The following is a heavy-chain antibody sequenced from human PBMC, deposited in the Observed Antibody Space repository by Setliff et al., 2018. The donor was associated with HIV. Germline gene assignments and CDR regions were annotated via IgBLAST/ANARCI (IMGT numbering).Heavy chain of an antibody. D-gene: IGHD3-22*01. CDR3: ARDGWDGYYSYFDY. Sequence: LSLTCTVSGDSISGYYWSWIRQSPGKGLEWIGFIYETGSTYYNPSLKSRVSISIDTSKNQFSLKLSSVTAADTAVYYCARDGWDGYYSYFDYWGQGTLGTVSS. CDR1: GDSISGYY. CDR2: IYETGST. V-gene: IGHV4-59*01. J-gene: IGHJ4*02.